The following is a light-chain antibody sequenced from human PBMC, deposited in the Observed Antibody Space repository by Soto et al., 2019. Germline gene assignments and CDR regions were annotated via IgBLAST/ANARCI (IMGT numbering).Light chain of an antibody. Sequence: DIVLTQSPATLSLSPGERATLSCRASQSVTNCLAWYQQKPGQAPRLLIYDASNRATGIPARFGGSGSGTDFTLTISSLEPEDFAVYYCQQRSNWPPLFGGGTKVEIK. CDR3: QQRSNWPPL. J-gene: IGKJ4*01. CDR1: QSVTNC. V-gene: IGKV3-11*01. CDR2: DAS.